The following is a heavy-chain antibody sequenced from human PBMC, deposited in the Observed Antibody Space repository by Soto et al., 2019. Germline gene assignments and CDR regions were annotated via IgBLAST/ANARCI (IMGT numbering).Heavy chain of an antibody. D-gene: IGHD2-2*02. CDR1: GYSFTSYW. Sequence: GESLKISCKGSGYSFTSYWIGWVRQMPGKGLEWMGIIYPGDSDTRYSPSFQGQVTISADKSISTAYLQWSSLKASDTAMYYCARGPHICSSTSCYNHYYYGMDVWGQGTTVTVSS. CDR2: IYPGDSDT. CDR3: ARGPHICSSTSCYNHYYYGMDV. V-gene: IGHV5-51*01. J-gene: IGHJ6*02.